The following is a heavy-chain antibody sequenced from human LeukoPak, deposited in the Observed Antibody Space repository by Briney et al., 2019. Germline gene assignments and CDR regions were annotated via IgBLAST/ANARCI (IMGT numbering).Heavy chain of an antibody. CDR3: AKDLGGYRSYYNYGMDV. CDR2: ISGSGGST. Sequence: GGSLRLSCAASGFTFSSYAMSWVRQAPGKGLEWVSAISGSGGSTYYADSVKGRFPISRDNSKNTLYLQMNSLRAEDTAVYYCAKDLGGYRSYYNYGMDVGGQGPRSPSPQ. V-gene: IGHV3-23*01. CDR1: GFTFSSYA. D-gene: IGHD5-12*01. J-gene: IGHJ6*01.